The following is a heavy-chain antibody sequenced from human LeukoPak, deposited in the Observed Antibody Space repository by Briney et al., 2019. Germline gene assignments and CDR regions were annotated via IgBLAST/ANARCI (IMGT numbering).Heavy chain of an antibody. CDR1: GGSFSGYY. CDR3: ARGSGQTVDY. V-gene: IGHV4-34*01. Sequence: KPSETLSLTCAVYGGSFSGYYWSWIRQPPGKGLEWIGEINHSGSTNYNPSLKSRVTISVDTSKNQFSLKLSSVTAADTAVYYCARGSGQTVDYWGQGTLVTVSS. CDR2: INHSGST. J-gene: IGHJ4*02. D-gene: IGHD3-3*01.